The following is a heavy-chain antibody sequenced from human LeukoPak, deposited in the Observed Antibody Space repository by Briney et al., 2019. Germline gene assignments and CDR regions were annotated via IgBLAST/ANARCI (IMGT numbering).Heavy chain of an antibody. J-gene: IGHJ4*02. CDR3: ARARPVYYGGECGY. CDR2: ISSSGSTI. V-gene: IGHV3-11*01. D-gene: IGHD3-10*01. CDR1: GFTSSDYY. Sequence: GGSLRLSCAASGFTSSDYYMTWIRQAPGKGLEWVSHISSSGSTIYYAASVKGRFTISRDNAKNSLYLQMDSLRAEDTAVYYCARARPVYYGGECGYWGQGTLVTVSS.